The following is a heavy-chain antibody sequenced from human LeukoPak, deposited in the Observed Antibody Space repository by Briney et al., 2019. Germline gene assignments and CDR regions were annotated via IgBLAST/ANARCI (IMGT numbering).Heavy chain of an antibody. CDR2: IYYSGST. D-gene: IGHD5-18*01. CDR3: ASPAMAFIDQGRYNYYYYMDV. V-gene: IGHV4-39*06. Sequence: TSETLSLTCTVSGGSISSSSYYWGWIRQPPGKGLEWIGSIYYSGSTYYNPSLKSRVTISVDTSKNQFALKLSSVTAADTAVYYCASPAMAFIDQGRYNYYYYMDVWGKGTTVTVSS. J-gene: IGHJ6*03. CDR1: GGSISSSSYY.